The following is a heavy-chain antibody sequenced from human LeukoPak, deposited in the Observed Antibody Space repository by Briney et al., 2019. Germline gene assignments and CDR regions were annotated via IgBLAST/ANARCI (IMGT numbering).Heavy chain of an antibody. CDR1: GYSFTSYW. CDR3: ARQAYYDILTGYYSDYGMDV. Sequence: GESLKISCKSSGYSFTSYWISWVRQMPGKGLEWMGIIYPGDSDTRYSPSFQGQVTISADKSISTAYLQWSSLKASDTAMYYCARQAYYDILTGYYSDYGMDVWGQGTTVTVSS. J-gene: IGHJ6*02. V-gene: IGHV5-51*01. D-gene: IGHD3-9*01. CDR2: IYPGDSDT.